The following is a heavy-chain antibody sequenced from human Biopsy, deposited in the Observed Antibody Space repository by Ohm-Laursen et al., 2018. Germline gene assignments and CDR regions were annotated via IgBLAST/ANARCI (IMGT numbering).Heavy chain of an antibody. J-gene: IGHJ4*02. V-gene: IGHV3-7*01. CDR2: INPDGSVK. CDR1: GFMLSASW. D-gene: IGHD5-24*01. Sequence: SPRLSCAASGFMLSASWMSWVRQAPGKGLEWVANINPDGSVKYFADSVKGRFTISRDNAENSMYLQMSSLTVDDTAAYYCARDERWGQGTLVIVSS. CDR3: ARDER.